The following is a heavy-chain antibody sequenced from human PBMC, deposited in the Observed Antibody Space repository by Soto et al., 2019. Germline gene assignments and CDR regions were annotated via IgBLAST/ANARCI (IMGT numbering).Heavy chain of an antibody. V-gene: IGHV3-13*01. CDR1: GFTFSGFD. Sequence: SGGSLRLSCEGSGFTFSGFDMHWVRQPTGKGLEWVSSIGTAGDTYYAVSVKGRFTISRDNAKNSLSLQMNSLRAGGMAVYFCAKSQEIGTHFFDSWGQGTQVTVSS. CDR2: IGTAGDT. J-gene: IGHJ4*02. D-gene: IGHD6-13*01. CDR3: AKSQEIGTHFFDS.